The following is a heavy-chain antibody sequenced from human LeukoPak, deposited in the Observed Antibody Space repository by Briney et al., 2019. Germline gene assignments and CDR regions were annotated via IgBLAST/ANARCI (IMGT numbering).Heavy chain of an antibody. D-gene: IGHD3-22*01. CDR3: AVYYYDSSGYYGSFDY. CDR1: GYTFTSYG. V-gene: IGHV1-18*01. CDR2: ISAYNGNT. Sequence: GASVKVSCKASGYTFTSYGISWVRQAPGQGLEWMGWISAYNGNTNYAQKLQGRVTMTTDTSTSTAYMELRSLRSDDTAVYDCAVYYYDSSGYYGSFDYWGQGTLVTVSS. J-gene: IGHJ4*02.